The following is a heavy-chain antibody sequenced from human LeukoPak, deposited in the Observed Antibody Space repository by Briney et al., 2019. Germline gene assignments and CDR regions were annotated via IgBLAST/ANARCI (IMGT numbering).Heavy chain of an antibody. CDR2: IYPGDSDT. V-gene: IGHV5-51*01. CDR3: ARLSAMAADIQYFDY. D-gene: IGHD6-19*01. J-gene: IGHJ4*02. Sequence: GESLKISCKGSGYSFTSYWIGWVRQMPGTGLEWMGIIYPGDSDTRYSPSFQGQVTISADKSITTAYLQWSSLRASDTAIYYCARLSAMAADIQYFDYWGQGALVTVSS. CDR1: GYSFTSYW.